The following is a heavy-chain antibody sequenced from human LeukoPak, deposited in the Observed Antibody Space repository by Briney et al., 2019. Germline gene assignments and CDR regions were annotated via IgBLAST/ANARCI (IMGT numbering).Heavy chain of an antibody. J-gene: IGHJ4*02. D-gene: IGHD7-27*01. CDR3: VRTPPNWGADY. Sequence: GASVKVSCKASGYTFTDYYIHWVRQAPGQGLEWMGWMSPKSGNTGYAQKFQGRVTMTRNTAISTAYMELSSLRSEDTAVYYCVRTPPNWGADYWGQGTLVTVSS. CDR2: MSPKSGNT. V-gene: IGHV1-8*02. CDR1: GYTFTDYY.